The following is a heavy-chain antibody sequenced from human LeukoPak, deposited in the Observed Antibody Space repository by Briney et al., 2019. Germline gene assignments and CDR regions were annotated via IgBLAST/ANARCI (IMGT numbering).Heavy chain of an antibody. CDR2: IYYSGST. D-gene: IGHD2-21*02. V-gene: IGHV4-59*12. CDR3: ARLNAVRHVVVTAWYNWFDP. CDR1: GGSISSYY. Sequence: SETLSLTCSVSGGSISSYYWSWILQPPGNGLEWLGYIYYSGSTNYNPSLKSRVTISVDTSKNQFSLKLSSVTAADTAVYYCARLNAVRHVVVTAWYNWFDPWGQGTLVTVSS. J-gene: IGHJ5*02.